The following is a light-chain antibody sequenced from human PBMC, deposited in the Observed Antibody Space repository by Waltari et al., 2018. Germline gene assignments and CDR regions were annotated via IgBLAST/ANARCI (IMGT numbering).Light chain of an antibody. CDR2: DAS. J-gene: IGKJ5*01. Sequence: EIVLTQSPATLSLSPGERATLSCRASQSVSSYLAWYQQQPGQAPRLLIYDASNRATGIPARFRGSGSGTDVTLTISSLEPEDFAVYYCQQRSNWPPITFGQGTRLEIK. CDR3: QQRSNWPPIT. CDR1: QSVSSY. V-gene: IGKV3-11*01.